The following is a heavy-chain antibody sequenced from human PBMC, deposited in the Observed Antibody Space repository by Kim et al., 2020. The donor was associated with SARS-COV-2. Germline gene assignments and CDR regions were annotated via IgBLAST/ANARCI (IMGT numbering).Heavy chain of an antibody. V-gene: IGHV4-39*01. J-gene: IGHJ4*01. D-gene: IGHD3-10*01. Sequence: SETLSLTCTVSCGSISSSSYYWGWIRQPPGKGLEWIGSIYYSGSTYYNPSLKSRVTISVDTSKNQFSLKLSSVTAADTAVYYCARLLWFGELLYIYYFD. CDR3: ARLLWFGELLYIYYFD. CDR2: IYYSGST. CDR1: CGSISSSSYY.